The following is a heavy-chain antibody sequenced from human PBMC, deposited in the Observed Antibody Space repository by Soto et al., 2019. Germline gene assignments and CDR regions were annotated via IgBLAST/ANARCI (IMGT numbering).Heavy chain of an antibody. J-gene: IGHJ4*02. Sequence: EVQLVESGGGLVKPGGSLRLSCAASGFTFSSYSMNWVRQAPGKGLEWVSSISSSSSYIYYADSVKGRFTISRDNAKNSLYLQMNSLRAEDTAVYYCARDLEPNYSNHNDYWGQGTLVTVSS. CDR2: ISSSSSYI. CDR3: ARDLEPNYSNHNDY. D-gene: IGHD4-4*01. V-gene: IGHV3-21*01. CDR1: GFTFSSYS.